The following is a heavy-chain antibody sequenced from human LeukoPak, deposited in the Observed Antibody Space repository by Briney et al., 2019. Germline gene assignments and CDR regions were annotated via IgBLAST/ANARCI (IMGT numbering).Heavy chain of an antibody. J-gene: IGHJ4*02. D-gene: IGHD4-23*01. CDR3: SRGRPHGNDY. CDR2: IASDGSST. Sequence: GGSLRLSCAASGFTFSSYWMNWVRQAPGKGLVWVSRIASDGSSTTYADSVKGRFSISRDNAKNTLYLQMNSLRVEDTAVYYCSRGRPHGNDYWGQGTLVTVSS. V-gene: IGHV3-74*01. CDR1: GFTFSSYW.